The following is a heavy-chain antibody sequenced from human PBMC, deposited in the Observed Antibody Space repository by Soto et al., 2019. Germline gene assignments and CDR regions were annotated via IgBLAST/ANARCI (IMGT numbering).Heavy chain of an antibody. D-gene: IGHD4-4*01. V-gene: IGHV3-66*04. CDR3: ARRLEESTVALDY. J-gene: IGHJ4*02. Sequence: EVLLVESGGGLVQPGGSLRLSCAASGFTVSTNYMTWVRQAPGKGLECVSFIYSVGTTYYADSVKGRFTISRDNYKNTLYLQMNSLRAKDTAVYYCARRLEESTVALDYWGQGTLVTVSS. CDR1: GFTVSTNY. CDR2: IYSVGTT.